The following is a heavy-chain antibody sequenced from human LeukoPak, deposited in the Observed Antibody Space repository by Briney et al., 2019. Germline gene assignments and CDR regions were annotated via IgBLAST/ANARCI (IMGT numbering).Heavy chain of an antibody. CDR3: ARFIVGATQLRYFDY. Sequence: PGRSLRLSCAASGFTFSSYAMHWVRQAPGKGLEWVAVISYDGSNKYYAASVKGRFTISRDNSKNPLCLQMKSLRAEDTAVYYCARFIVGATQLRYFDYWGQGTLVTVSS. CDR2: ISYDGSNK. V-gene: IGHV3-30*04. J-gene: IGHJ4*02. CDR1: GFTFSSYA. D-gene: IGHD1-26*01.